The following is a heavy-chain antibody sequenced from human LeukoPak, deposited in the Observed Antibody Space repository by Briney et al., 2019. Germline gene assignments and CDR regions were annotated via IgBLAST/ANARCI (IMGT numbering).Heavy chain of an antibody. CDR3: ARDRSYSSSDDAFDI. V-gene: IGHV3-21*01. J-gene: IGHJ3*02. CDR2: ISSSSSYI. D-gene: IGHD6-6*01. Sequence: GGSLRLSCAASGFIFSSYSMNWVRQAPGKGLEWVSSISSSSSYIYYADSVKGRFTISRDNAKNSLYLQMNSLRAEDTAVYYCARDRSYSSSDDAFDIWGQGTMVTVSS. CDR1: GFIFSSYS.